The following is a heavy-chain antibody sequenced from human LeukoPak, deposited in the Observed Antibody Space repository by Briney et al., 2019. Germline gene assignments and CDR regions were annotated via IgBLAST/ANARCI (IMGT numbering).Heavy chain of an antibody. D-gene: IGHD3/OR15-3a*01. CDR2: INPSGGST. CDR3: ARYGLNYYYMDV. V-gene: IGHV1-46*01. CDR1: GYTFTSYY. J-gene: IGHJ6*03. Sequence: ASVKVSCKASGYTFTSYYMHWVRQAPGQGLEWMGIINPSGGSTNYAQKFQGRVTMTTDTSTSTAYMELRSLRSDDTAVYYCARYGLNYYYMDVWGKGTTVTVSS.